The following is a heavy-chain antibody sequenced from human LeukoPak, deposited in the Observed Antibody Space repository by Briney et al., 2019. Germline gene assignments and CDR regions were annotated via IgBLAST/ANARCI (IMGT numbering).Heavy chain of an antibody. CDR3: ARDRSAVAGTSLDY. J-gene: IGHJ4*02. CDR2: ISAYNGNT. Sequence: ASVKVSRKASGYTFTSYGISWVRQAPGQGLEWMGWISAYNGNTNYAQKLQGRVTMTTDTSTSTAYMELRSLRSDDTAVYYCARDRSAVAGTSLDYWGQGTLVTVSS. CDR1: GYTFTSYG. D-gene: IGHD6-19*01. V-gene: IGHV1-18*01.